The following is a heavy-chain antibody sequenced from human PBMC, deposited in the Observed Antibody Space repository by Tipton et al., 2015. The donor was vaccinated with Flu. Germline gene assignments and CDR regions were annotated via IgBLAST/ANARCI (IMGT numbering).Heavy chain of an antibody. D-gene: IGHD2-2*02. CDR1: GFIVSSDY. CDR3: AKRYCSSTTCYTPDALSV. V-gene: IGHV3-53*01. J-gene: IGHJ3*01. Sequence: SLRLSCAASGFIVSSDYMSWVRQAPGKGLEWVSVIYTSDSSSYADSVRGRFTMSRDNSKNTLYLQMNDLRVEDTAVYYCAKRYCSSTTCYTPDALSVWGQGTMVTVS. CDR2: IYTSDSS.